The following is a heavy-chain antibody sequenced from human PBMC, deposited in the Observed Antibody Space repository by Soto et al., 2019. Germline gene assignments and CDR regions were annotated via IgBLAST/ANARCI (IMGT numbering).Heavy chain of an antibody. Sequence: VASVKVSCKASGGTFSSYAISWVRQAPGQGLEWMGGIIPIFGTANYAQKFQGRVTITADESTSTAYMELSSLRSEDTAVYYCARETPNIYGGNPDYYYGMDVWGQGTTVTVSS. CDR2: IIPIFGTA. V-gene: IGHV1-69*13. D-gene: IGHD4-17*01. CDR1: GGTFSSYA. J-gene: IGHJ6*02. CDR3: ARETPNIYGGNPDYYYGMDV.